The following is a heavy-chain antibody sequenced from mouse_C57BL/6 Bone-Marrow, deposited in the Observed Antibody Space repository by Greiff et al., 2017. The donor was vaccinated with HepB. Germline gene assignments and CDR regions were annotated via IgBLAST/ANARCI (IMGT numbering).Heavy chain of an antibody. J-gene: IGHJ2*01. CDR3: ARHPTTVVASYYFDY. D-gene: IGHD1-1*01. Sequence: RLEWVATISGGGGNTYYPDSVKGRFTISRDNAKNTLYLQMSSLRSEDTALYYCARHPTTVVASYYFDYWGQGTTLTVSS. V-gene: IGHV5-9*01. CDR2: ISGGGGNT.